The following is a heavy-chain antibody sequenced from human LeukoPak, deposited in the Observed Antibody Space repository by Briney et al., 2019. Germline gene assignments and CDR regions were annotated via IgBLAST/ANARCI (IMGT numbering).Heavy chain of an antibody. Sequence: ASVKVSCKASGYTFTSYAMHWVRQAPGQRLEWMGWINAGNGNTKYSQKFQGRVTITRDTSASTAYMELSSLRSEDTAVYYCARDRTRPDYDFWSGYPSGAFDIWGQGTMVTVSS. J-gene: IGHJ3*02. D-gene: IGHD3-3*01. CDR2: INAGNGNT. CDR1: GYTFTSYA. CDR3: ARDRTRPDYDFWSGYPSGAFDI. V-gene: IGHV1-3*01.